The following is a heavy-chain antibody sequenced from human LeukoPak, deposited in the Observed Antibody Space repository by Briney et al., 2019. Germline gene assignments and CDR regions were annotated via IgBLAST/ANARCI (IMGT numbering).Heavy chain of an antibody. Sequence: GGSLRLSCAASGFTFSSYSMNWVRQAPGKGLEWVSYISSSGSTIYYADSVKGRFTISRDNAKNSLYLQMNSLRAEDTAVYYCARGFGEMGLDYWGQGTLVTVSS. D-gene: IGHD3-10*01. J-gene: IGHJ4*02. CDR3: ARGFGEMGLDY. CDR2: ISSSGSTI. V-gene: IGHV3-48*04. CDR1: GFTFSSYS.